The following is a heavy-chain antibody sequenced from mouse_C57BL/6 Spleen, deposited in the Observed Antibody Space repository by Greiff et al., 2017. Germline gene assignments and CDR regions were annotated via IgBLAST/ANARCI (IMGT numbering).Heavy chain of an antibody. D-gene: IGHD1-1*01. CDR1: GYTFTDYE. V-gene: IGHV1-15*01. CDR3: TRRYYGSSLYDAMDY. Sequence: QVQLQQSGAELVRPGASVTLSCKASGYTFTDYEMHWVKQTPVHGLEWIGAIDPETGGTAYNQKFKGKAILTADKSSSTAYMELRSLTSEDSAVYYCTRRYYGSSLYDAMDYWGQGTSVTVSS. J-gene: IGHJ4*01. CDR2: IDPETGGT.